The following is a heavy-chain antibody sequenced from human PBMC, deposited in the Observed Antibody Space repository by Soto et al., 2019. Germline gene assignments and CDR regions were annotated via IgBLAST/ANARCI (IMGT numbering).Heavy chain of an antibody. CDR3: AQDHNQLPDYYFDY. J-gene: IGHJ4*02. Sequence: PGGSLRLSCSASGFTFDDYAMNWVRQAPGKGLEWVSSISGSGNSAYYADSIKGRFTISRDNSKDTLYLQMNSLRAEDTAVYYCAQDHNQLPDYYFDYWGPGTLVTVSS. CDR1: GFTFDDYA. CDR2: ISGSGNSA. V-gene: IGHV3-23*01. D-gene: IGHD2-2*01.